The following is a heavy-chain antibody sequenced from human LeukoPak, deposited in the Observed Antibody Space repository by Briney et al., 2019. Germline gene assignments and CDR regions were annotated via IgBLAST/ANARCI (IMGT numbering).Heavy chain of an antibody. D-gene: IGHD6-6*01. CDR3: ARIHSSSPYYYYYYMDV. CDR1: GGSISSSSYY. Sequence: SETLSLTCTVSGGSISSSSYYWGWIRQPPGKGLEWIGSIYHSGSTHYNPSLKSRVTISVDTSKNQFSLKLSSVTAADTAVYYCARIHSSSPYYYYYYMDVWGKGTTVTVSS. J-gene: IGHJ6*03. V-gene: IGHV4-39*07. CDR2: IYHSGST.